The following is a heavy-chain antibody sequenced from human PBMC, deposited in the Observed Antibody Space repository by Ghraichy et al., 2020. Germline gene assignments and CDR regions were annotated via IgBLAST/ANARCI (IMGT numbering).Heavy chain of an antibody. CDR3: ASLPYGGNPAY. D-gene: IGHD4-23*01. V-gene: IGHV3-53*01. CDR1: GFTVSSNY. Sequence: GGSLRLSCAASGFTVSSNYMSWVHQAPGKGLEWVSVIYSGGSTYYADSVKGRFTISRDNSKNTLYLQMNSLRAEDTAVYYCASLPYGGNPAYWGQGTLVTVSS. J-gene: IGHJ4*02. CDR2: IYSGGST.